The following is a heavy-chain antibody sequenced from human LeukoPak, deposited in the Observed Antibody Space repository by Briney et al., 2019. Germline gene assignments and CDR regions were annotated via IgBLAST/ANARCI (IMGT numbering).Heavy chain of an antibody. J-gene: IGHJ6*03. D-gene: IGHD3-10*01. CDR2: IYYSGST. Sequence: SETLSLTCTASGGSISSYYWSWIRQPPGKGLEWIGYIYYSGSTNYNPSLKSRVTISVDTSKNQFSLKLSSVTAADTAVYYCARTRYGSGSYRDYYYYMDVWGKGTTVTISS. V-gene: IGHV4-59*01. CDR1: GGSISSYY. CDR3: ARTRYGSGSYRDYYYYMDV.